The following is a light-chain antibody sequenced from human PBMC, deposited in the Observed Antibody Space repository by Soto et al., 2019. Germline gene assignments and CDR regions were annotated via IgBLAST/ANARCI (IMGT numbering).Light chain of an antibody. V-gene: IGKV1-39*01. CDR2: AAS. Sequence: DIQMTQSPSSLSASVGDRITVTCRASQSVDTFLNWYQQKPGKGPRVLIHAASTLHSGVPSRFSGSGSGTDFTLTISHLQPEDFAEYFCQHTFGNVTFGQGTKVESK. J-gene: IGKJ1*01. CDR1: QSVDTF. CDR3: QHTFGNVT.